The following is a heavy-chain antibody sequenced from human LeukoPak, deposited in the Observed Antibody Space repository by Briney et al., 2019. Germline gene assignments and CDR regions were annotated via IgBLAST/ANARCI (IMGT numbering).Heavy chain of an antibody. CDR3: ARGYCRATSCSRYTIYM. CDR1: DGSISSYY. Sequence: SETLSLSCTVSDGSISSYYWSWIRQSPGKGLEWIGYIYYSVSTNYNPSLKSRAPISVHETKNQFSLKLSSVTAADTAVYHSARGYCRATSCSRYTIYMCGQGTMLTASS. V-gene: IGHV4-59*01. CDR2: IYYSVST. J-gene: IGHJ3*02. D-gene: IGHD2-2*01.